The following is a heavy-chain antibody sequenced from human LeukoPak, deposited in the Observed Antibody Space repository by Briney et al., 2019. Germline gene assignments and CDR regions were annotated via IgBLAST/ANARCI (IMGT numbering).Heavy chain of an antibody. D-gene: IGHD3-9*01. J-gene: IGHJ3*02. CDR1: GSTVSSYF. Sequence: GGSLRLSCAASGSTVSSYFMSWVRQAPGKGLEWVSVIYDGGSTDYADSVKGRFTISRDNSKSTLYLQMNSLRAEDTAVYYCARDNYILTGYYNAFDTWGQGTLVTVSS. V-gene: IGHV3-53*01. CDR2: IYDGGST. CDR3: ARDNYILTGYYNAFDT.